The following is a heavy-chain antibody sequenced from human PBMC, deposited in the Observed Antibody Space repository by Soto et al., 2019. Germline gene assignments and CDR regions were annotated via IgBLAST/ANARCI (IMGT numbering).Heavy chain of an antibody. J-gene: IGHJ5*02. CDR2: IYYTGIT. Sequence: QLQLRDSGPGLVKPSETLSLTCTVSGESVSSSSYYWGWIRQTPGMVLEWIGTIYYTGITYYNPSLKNRVTISIDTSKNQFSLTLKSVTAADTGIYYCASPDSTSWPKFDPWGQGTRVTVSS. D-gene: IGHD2-2*01. CDR1: GESVSSSSYY. V-gene: IGHV4-39*01. CDR3: ASPDSTSWPKFDP.